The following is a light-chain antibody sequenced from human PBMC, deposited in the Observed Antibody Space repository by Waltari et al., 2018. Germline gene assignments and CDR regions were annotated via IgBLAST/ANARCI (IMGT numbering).Light chain of an antibody. CDR2: GGS. CDR3: QSYDITLRVV. V-gene: IGLV1-40*01. CDR1: GSNIGAGYA. J-gene: IGLJ3*02. Sequence: QSLLTQPPSVSGAPGQRVTIACTGSGSNIGAGYAVHWYQQVPRAAPKPLIDGGSSRPLGVPDRFFGSTSGTSASLAIIGLQAEDEADYYCQSYDITLRVVFGGGTKLTVL.